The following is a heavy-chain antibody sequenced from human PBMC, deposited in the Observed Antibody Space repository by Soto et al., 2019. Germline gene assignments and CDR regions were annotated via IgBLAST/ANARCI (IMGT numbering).Heavy chain of an antibody. CDR2: IYPGDSDT. J-gene: IGHJ3*02. CDR1: GYSFTSYW. V-gene: IGHV5-51*01. D-gene: IGHD1-26*01. Sequence: GESLKISCKGSGYSFTSYWIGWVRQMPGKGLEWMGIIYPGDSDTRYSPSFQGQVTISADKSISTAYLQWSSLKASDTAMYYCARVPLVGATLGEVDAFDIWGQGTMVTVSS. CDR3: ARVPLVGATLGEVDAFDI.